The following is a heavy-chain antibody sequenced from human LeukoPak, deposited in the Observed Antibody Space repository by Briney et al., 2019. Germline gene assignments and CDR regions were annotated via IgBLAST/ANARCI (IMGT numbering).Heavy chain of an antibody. J-gene: IGHJ4*02. CDR3: ARLSGYGDYFFDY. D-gene: IGHD4-17*01. CDR1: GGSISSGSYY. V-gene: IGHV4-61*09. Sequence: PSETLSLTCSVSGGSISSGSYYWSWIRQPAGKGLEWIGHIYPSGSTNYNPSLKRRVSMSVDTSKNQFSLKLNSVTAADTAMYYCARLSGYGDYFFDYWGQGTLVTVSS. CDR2: IYPSGST.